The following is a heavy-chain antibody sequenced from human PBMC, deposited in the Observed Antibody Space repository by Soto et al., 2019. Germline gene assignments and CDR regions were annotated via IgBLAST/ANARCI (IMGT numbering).Heavy chain of an antibody. CDR2: ISNSGSTI. D-gene: IGHD1-20*01. Sequence: PGGSLRLSCVASGFVFKNYEMNWVRQAPGKGLEWISYISNSGSTIYVADSMRGRFTISRDNAKNSLFLQMNGLRADDTAVYYCARDIDNRDYYYGLDVWGQGTTVTVSS. V-gene: IGHV3-48*03. J-gene: IGHJ6*02. CDR1: GFVFKNYE. CDR3: ARDIDNRDYYYGLDV.